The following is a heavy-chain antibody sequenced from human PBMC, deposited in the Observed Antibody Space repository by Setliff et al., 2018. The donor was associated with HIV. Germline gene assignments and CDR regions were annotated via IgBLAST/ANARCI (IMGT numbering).Heavy chain of an antibody. Sequence: ETLSPTCTVSGGSISSSSYYWGWIRQPPGKGLEWIGSIYYSGSTYYNPSLKTRVTISVDTSKNQFSLKLTSVTAADTAVYYCAREGKTALVTKYFDYWGQGTLVTVSS. V-gene: IGHV4-39*07. CDR2: IYYSGST. CDR3: AREGKTALVTKYFDY. J-gene: IGHJ4*02. D-gene: IGHD5-18*01. CDR1: GGSISSSSYY.